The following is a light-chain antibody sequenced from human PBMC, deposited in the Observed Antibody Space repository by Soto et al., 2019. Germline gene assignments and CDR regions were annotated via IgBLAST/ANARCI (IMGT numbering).Light chain of an antibody. V-gene: IGLV2-23*02. J-gene: IGLJ3*02. CDR3: CSYVGSSILM. CDR1: SSDVGLYNL. CDR2: EVN. Sequence: QSALTQPASVSGSPGQSITIYCTGTSSDVGLYNLVSWYQQLPGKAPKLIIYEVNERPSGLSDRFSGSKSGNTASLTISGLQDDDEADYYCCSYVGSSILMFGGGTKLTVL.